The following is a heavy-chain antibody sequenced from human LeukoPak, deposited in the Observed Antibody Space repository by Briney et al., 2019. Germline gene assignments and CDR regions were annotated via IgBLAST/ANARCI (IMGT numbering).Heavy chain of an antibody. CDR1: GGTFSSYA. CDR3: ARDDFWSGYPNY. Sequence: SVKVSCKASGGTFSSYAISWVRQAPGQGLEWMGGIIPISGTANYAQKFQGRVTITTDESTSTAYMELSSLRSEDTAVYYCARDDFWSGYPNYWGQGTLVTVSS. CDR2: IIPISGTA. V-gene: IGHV1-69*05. J-gene: IGHJ4*02. D-gene: IGHD3-3*01.